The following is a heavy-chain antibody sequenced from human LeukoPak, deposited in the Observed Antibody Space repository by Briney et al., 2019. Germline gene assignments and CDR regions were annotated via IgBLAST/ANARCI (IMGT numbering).Heavy chain of an antibody. V-gene: IGHV1-2*02. D-gene: IGHD2-2*01. J-gene: IGHJ5*02. CDR1: GYTFTGYY. CDR3: ARDLVVVVVGNWFDP. Sequence: ASVKVSCKASGYTFTGYYMHWVRQAPGQGLEWMGWINPNSGGTNYAQKFQGRVTMTRDTSISTAYMELSGLRSDDTAVYYCARDLVVVVVGNWFDPWGQGTLVTVSS. CDR2: INPNSGGT.